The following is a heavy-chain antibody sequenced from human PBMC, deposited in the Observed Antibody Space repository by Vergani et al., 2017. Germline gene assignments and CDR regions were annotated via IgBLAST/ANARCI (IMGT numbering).Heavy chain of an antibody. CDR3: TSGVPGYQLATQYFQH. Sequence: EVQLVESGGGLVKPGGSLRLSCVSSGFTFGSYSMNWFPQAPGKGLEWVSFSSSSSSYRYYADSVKGRFTLSRDNGEYSLLLQMNSLRPEDAAVYYCTSGVPGYQLATQYFQHWGQGTLVTVSS. D-gene: IGHD2-2*01. J-gene: IGHJ1*01. CDR1: GFTFGSYS. CDR2: SSSSSSYR. V-gene: IGHV3-21*01.